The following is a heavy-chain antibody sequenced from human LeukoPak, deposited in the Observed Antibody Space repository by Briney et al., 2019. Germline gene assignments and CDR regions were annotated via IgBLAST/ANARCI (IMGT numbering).Heavy chain of an antibody. CDR1: GYTFTGYY. Sequence: ASVKVSCKASGYTFTGYYMHWVRQAPGQGLGWMGGINPNSGGTNYAQKFQGRVTMTRDTSISTAYMELSRLRSDDTAVYYCARDGSPQNYDILTGYYTRDVNWFDPWGQGTLVTVSS. CDR3: ARDGSPQNYDILTGYYTRDVNWFDP. CDR2: INPNSGGT. J-gene: IGHJ5*02. V-gene: IGHV1-2*02. D-gene: IGHD3-9*01.